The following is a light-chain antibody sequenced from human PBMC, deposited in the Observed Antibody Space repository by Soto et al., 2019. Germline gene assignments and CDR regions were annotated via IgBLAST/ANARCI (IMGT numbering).Light chain of an antibody. J-gene: IGKJ1*01. CDR3: QQYGSSPWT. Sequence: EIVLTQSPGTLSLSPGERATLSCRASQSVSSNYLAWHQQKPGQAPRPLIYGASSRATGIPDRFSGSGAGTDCALTISRLEPEDFAVYYCQQYGSSPWTFGQGTKVEIK. V-gene: IGKV3-20*01. CDR1: QSVSSNY. CDR2: GAS.